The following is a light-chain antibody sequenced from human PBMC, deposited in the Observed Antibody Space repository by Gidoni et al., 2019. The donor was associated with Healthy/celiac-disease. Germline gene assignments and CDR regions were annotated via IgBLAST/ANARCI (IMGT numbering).Light chain of an antibody. V-gene: IGKV1-33*01. CDR3: QQYDNLPPLT. CDR1: QDISNY. J-gene: IGKJ4*01. Sequence: DIQMTPSPSSLSASVGDRVTITCQASQDISNYLNWYQQKPGKAPKLLIYDASNLETGVPSRFSGSGSWTDFTFTISSLQPEDIATYYCQQYDNLPPLTFGGGTKVEIK. CDR2: DAS.